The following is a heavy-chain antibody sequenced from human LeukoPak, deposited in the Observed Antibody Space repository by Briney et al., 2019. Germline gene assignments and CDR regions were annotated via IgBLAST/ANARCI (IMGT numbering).Heavy chain of an antibody. V-gene: IGHV4-61*02. CDR1: GGSISSGSYY. J-gene: IGHJ4*02. CDR3: AREAYSEDY. CDR2: IYTSGST. D-gene: IGHD4-11*01. Sequence: TLSLSCTVSGGSISSGSYYLRWIRQPAGKGLERIGRIYTSGSTNYNPSLKSRVTISVDTSTNQFSLKLRSVTAAHMAVYYCAREAYSEDYWGQGALVTVSS.